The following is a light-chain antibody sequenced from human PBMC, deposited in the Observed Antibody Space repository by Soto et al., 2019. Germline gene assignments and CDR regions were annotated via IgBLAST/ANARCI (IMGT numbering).Light chain of an antibody. Sequence: QPVLTQSSSASASLGXSXXXXXXXXXXXXSYINAWHQQQPGKAPRYLMKLEGSGSYNKGSGVPDRFSGSSSGADRYLTISNLQSEDEADYYCETWDSNTRVFGGGTKLTVL. V-gene: IGLV4-60*03. CDR2: LEGSGSY. CDR1: XXXXSYI. CDR3: ETWDSNTRV. J-gene: IGLJ2*01.